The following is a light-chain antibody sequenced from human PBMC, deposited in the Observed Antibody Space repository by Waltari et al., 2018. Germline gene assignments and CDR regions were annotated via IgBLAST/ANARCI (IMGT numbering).Light chain of an antibody. CDR3: SSYTTSSTWV. V-gene: IGLV2-14*01. Sequence: QSALTQPASVSGSPGQSITISCTGTSGDIGRYNYVSWYQQYPGKAPKLMISDVRKRPSGVSNRFSGSKSGNTASLTISGLQAEDEADYYCSSYTTSSTWVFGGGTKLTVL. CDR1: SGDIGRYNY. J-gene: IGLJ3*02. CDR2: DVR.